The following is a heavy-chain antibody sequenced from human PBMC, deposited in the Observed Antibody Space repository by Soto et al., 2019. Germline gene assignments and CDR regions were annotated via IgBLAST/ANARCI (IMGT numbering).Heavy chain of an antibody. V-gene: IGHV4-31*03. Sequence: SETLSLTSTVSGGSISSGGYYWSLIRQHPGQGLEWIGYIYYSGSTYYNPSLKSRVTISVDTYKNQYSLKLSSVTAADTAVYYCARDRAGGGKAYYYYGMDVWGQGTTVTV. CDR1: GGSISSGGYY. J-gene: IGHJ6*02. CDR2: IYYSGST. CDR3: ARDRAGGGKAYYYYGMDV. D-gene: IGHD2-15*01.